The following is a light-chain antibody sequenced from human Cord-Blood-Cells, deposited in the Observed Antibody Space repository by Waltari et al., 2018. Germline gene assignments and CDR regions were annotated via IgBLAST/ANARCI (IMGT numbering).Light chain of an antibody. Sequence: EIVLTQSPGTLSLSPGERATLSCRASQRVSSSYLAWYQQKHGQAPRLLIYGASSRATGIPDRFSGSGSGTDFTLTISRLEPEDFAVYYCQQYGSSWTFGQGTKVEIK. V-gene: IGKV3-20*01. CDR3: QQYGSSWT. J-gene: IGKJ1*01. CDR2: GAS. CDR1: QRVSSSY.